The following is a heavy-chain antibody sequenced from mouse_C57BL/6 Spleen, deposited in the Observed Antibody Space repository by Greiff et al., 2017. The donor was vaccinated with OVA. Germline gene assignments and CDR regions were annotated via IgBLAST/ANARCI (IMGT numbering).Heavy chain of an antibody. CDR3: ARGSRRDYYAMDY. J-gene: IGHJ4*01. CDR1: GYTFTDYN. D-gene: IGHD1-1*01. V-gene: IGHV1-18*01. Sequence: VHVKQSGPELVKPGASVKIPCKASGYTFTDYNMDWVKQSHGKSLEWIGDINPNNGGTNDNQKFKGKATLTVDKSSSTAYMELRSLTSEDTAVYYCARGSRRDYYAMDYWGQGTSVTVSS. CDR2: INPNNGGT.